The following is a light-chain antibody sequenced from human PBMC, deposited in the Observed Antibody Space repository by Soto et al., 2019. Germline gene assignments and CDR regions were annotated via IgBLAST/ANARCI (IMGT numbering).Light chain of an antibody. J-gene: IGKJ1*01. Sequence: EIVMTQSPATLSVSPGERASLSCRASQSVSGNLAWYQQKPDQAPRLLMYGASTRATGISARFSGSGSGTEFTLTISSLQSEDFAVYYCQQYNNWPPTFGQGTKVEIK. CDR3: QQYNNWPPT. V-gene: IGKV3D-15*01. CDR1: QSVSGN. CDR2: GAS.